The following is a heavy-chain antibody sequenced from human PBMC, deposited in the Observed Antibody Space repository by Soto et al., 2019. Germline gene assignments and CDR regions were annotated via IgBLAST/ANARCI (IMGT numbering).Heavy chain of an antibody. V-gene: IGHV5-10-1*01. J-gene: IGHJ6*02. D-gene: IGHD6-19*01. CDR2: IDPSDSYT. CDR3: ARPIAVAGSCFDYRYVMDV. CDR1: GYSFTSYW. Sequence: GESLKISCKGSGYSFTSYWISWVRQMPGKGLEWMGRIDPSDSYTNYSPSFQGHVTISADKSISTAYLQWSSLKASDTAMYYCARPIAVAGSCFDYRYVMDVWGQGTTDT.